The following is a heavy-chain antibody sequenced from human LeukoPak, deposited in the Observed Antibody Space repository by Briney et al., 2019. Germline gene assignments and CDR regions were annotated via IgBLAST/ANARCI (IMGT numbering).Heavy chain of an antibody. V-gene: IGHV3-53*01. Sequence: GGSLRLSCAASGFTVSSSYISWVRQAPGKGLEWVSVIYNDGRTYHADSVKGRFTISRGNSKNTVYLQMDTLRAEDTAVYYCATIVPNVVATMLTDYWGQGTLVTVSS. D-gene: IGHD5-12*01. CDR2: IYNDGRT. CDR1: GFTVSSSY. CDR3: ATIVPNVVATMLTDY. J-gene: IGHJ4*02.